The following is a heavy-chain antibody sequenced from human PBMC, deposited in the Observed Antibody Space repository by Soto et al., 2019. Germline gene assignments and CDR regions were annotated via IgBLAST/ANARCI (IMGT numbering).Heavy chain of an antibody. D-gene: IGHD2-15*01. V-gene: IGHV4-34*01. CDR1: GGSFSGYY. J-gene: IGHJ6*02. CDR3: ARGVRYPTFMVVYYGMDV. CDR2: INHSGST. Sequence: SETLSLTCAVYGGSFSGYYWSWIRQPPGKGLEWIGEINHSGSTNYDPSLKSRVTISVDTSKNQFSLKLSSVTAADTAVYYCARGVRYPTFMVVYYGMDVWGQGTTVTVSS.